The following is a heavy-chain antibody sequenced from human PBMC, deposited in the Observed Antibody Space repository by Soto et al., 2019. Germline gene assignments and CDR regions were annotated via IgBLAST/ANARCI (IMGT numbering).Heavy chain of an antibody. CDR1: GFTFSSYG. CDR3: AKEGGVYSPGYYYGLDV. Sequence: LRLSCAASGFTFSSYGMHWVRQAPGEGLEGVAFIWYDGSTKYYADSVRGRFTISRDNSKNTLYLHMSSLRAEDTAVYYCAKEGGVYSPGYYYGLDVWGQGTTVTVSS. V-gene: IGHV3-33*06. D-gene: IGHD4-4*01. CDR2: IWYDGSTK. J-gene: IGHJ6*02.